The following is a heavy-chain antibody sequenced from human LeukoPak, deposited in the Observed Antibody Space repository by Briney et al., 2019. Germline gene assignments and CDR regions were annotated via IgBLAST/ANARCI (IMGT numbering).Heavy chain of an antibody. J-gene: IGHJ1*01. CDR3: ARARTIAAAGFPAESFQH. V-gene: IGHV4-59*01. Sequence: SETLSLTCTVSGGSISSYYWSWIRQPPGKGLEWIGYIYYSGSTNYNPSLKSRVTISVDTSKNQFSLKLSSVTAADTAVYYCARARTIAAAGFPAESFQHWGQGTLVTVSS. D-gene: IGHD6-13*01. CDR2: IYYSGST. CDR1: GGSISSYY.